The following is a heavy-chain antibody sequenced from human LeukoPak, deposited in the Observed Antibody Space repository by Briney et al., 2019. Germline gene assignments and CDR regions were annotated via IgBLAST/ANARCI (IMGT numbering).Heavy chain of an antibody. CDR3: ARVVGLNEWEPHY. J-gene: IGHJ4*02. D-gene: IGHD1-26*01. CDR2: ISVYDGNT. Sequence: ASVKVSCKTSGYNFNIYAISWVRQAPGQGLEWMGWISVYDGNTKYAQKFQDRVTMTTDTSTTTAYMELRSLRSDDTAVYYCARVVGLNEWEPHYWGQGTLVTVSS. CDR1: GYNFNIYA. V-gene: IGHV1-18*01.